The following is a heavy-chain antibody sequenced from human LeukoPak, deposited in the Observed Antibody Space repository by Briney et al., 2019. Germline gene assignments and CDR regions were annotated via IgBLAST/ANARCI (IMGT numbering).Heavy chain of an antibody. CDR1: GGSISSSSYY. V-gene: IGHV4-39*07. CDR2: IYYSGST. CDR3: ARDSSSWYGGWFDP. D-gene: IGHD6-13*01. J-gene: IGHJ5*02. Sequence: PSETLSLTCTVSGGSISSSSYYWGWIRQPPGKGLEWIGSIYYSGSTYYNPSLKSRVTISVDTSKNQFSLKLSSVTAADTAVYYCARDSSSWYGGWFDPWGQGTLVTVSS.